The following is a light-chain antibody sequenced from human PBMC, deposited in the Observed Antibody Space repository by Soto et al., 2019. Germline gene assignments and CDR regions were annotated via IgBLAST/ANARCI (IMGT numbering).Light chain of an antibody. CDR3: QQSYRTPPIT. V-gene: IGKV1-39*01. CDR1: QSISSY. J-gene: IGKJ3*01. Sequence: DIQLTQSPSSLSSSVGDRVTLTCRASQSISSYLNWYQKKPGKAPKLLLYAASSLQSGVPSRFSGSGSGTDLTLTISGLQTEDFATYYCQQSYRTPPITFGPGTKVDIK. CDR2: AAS.